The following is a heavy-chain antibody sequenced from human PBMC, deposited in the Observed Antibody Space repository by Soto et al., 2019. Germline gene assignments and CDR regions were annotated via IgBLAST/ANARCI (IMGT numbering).Heavy chain of an antibody. CDR3: ARESEDLTSNFDY. Sequence: GGSLRLSCAASGFTFTRYSMNWVRQAPGKGLEWVSSISSTTNYIYYGDSMKGRFTISRDNAKYSLYLEMNSLRAEDTAVYYCARESEDLTSNFDYWGQGTLVTVSS. J-gene: IGHJ4*02. CDR1: GFTFTRYS. CDR2: ISSTTNYI. V-gene: IGHV3-21*06.